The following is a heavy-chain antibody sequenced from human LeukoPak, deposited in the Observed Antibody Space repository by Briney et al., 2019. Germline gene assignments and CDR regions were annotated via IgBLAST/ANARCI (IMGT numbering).Heavy chain of an antibody. CDR2: IGSSSSSI. J-gene: IGHJ4*02. CDR1: GFTFSSYS. V-gene: IGHV3-21*01. Sequence: GGSLRLSCAASGFTFSSYSMNWVRQAPGKGLEWVSSIGSSSSSIYYADSVKGRFTISRDNARNSLYLQMNSLRAEDTAVYYCAREVAEAFDYWGQGTLVTVSS. D-gene: IGHD6-19*01. CDR3: AREVAEAFDY.